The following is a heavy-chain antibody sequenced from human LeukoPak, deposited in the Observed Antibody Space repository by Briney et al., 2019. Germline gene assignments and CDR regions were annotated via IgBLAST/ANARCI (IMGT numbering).Heavy chain of an antibody. CDR3: AREFRDYGDYSDYFDY. CDR1: GGSISSSTYY. J-gene: IGHJ4*02. V-gene: IGHV4-39*02. CDR2: IYYSGTT. D-gene: IGHD4-17*01. Sequence: SETLSLTCTVSGGSISSSTYYWGWVRQPPGKGLEWIGSIYYSGTTYYNPSLKSRVTISVDTSKNQFSLKLSSVTAADTAVYYCAREFRDYGDYSDYFDYWGQGTLVTVSS.